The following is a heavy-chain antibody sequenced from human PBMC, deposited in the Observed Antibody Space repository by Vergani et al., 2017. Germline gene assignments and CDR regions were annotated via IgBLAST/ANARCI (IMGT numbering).Heavy chain of an antibody. CDR3: ARGRGTSLTKTPFHDS. CDR1: GGFMSGSNYY. V-gene: IGHV4-39*07. D-gene: IGHD1-26*01. Sequence: HLQESGPGLLKPSETLSLTCAVSGGFMSGSNYYWGWIRQPPGKGLEWIGSVSYSGSTYYNPSLMSRVTISLDASKNQFSLTLNSVTAADTAVFYCARGRGTSLTKTPFHDSWGQGTLVTVSS. J-gene: IGHJ4*02. CDR2: VSYSGST.